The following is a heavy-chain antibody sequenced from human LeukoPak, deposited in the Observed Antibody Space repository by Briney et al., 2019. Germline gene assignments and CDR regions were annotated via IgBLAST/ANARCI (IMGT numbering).Heavy chain of an antibody. CDR1: GFTFSSYA. CDR3: AKVRRKGDTNYFDY. Sequence: PGGSLRLSCAASGFTFSSYAMSWVRQAPGKGLEWVSAISGSGGSTYYADSVKGRFTISRDKSKNTLYLQMNSLRAEDTAVYYCAKVRRKGDTNYFDYWGQGTLVTVSS. CDR2: ISGSGGST. V-gene: IGHV3-23*01. J-gene: IGHJ4*02. D-gene: IGHD2-21*02.